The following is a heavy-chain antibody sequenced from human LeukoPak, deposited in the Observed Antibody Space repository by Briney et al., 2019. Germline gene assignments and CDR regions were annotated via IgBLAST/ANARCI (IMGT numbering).Heavy chain of an antibody. V-gene: IGHV4-59*01. Sequence: PSETLYLTCTASGGSISSYYLSWIRQPPGKGLEWIGYIYCSGSTTHNPHIKSRVATSVDASKNQFSLKLSSVTAADTAVYYCAGGYHDFSGYWLSYFDYWGQGTLVTVSS. CDR3: AGGYHDFSGYWLSYFDY. D-gene: IGHD3-22*01. CDR1: GGSISSYY. CDR2: IYCSGST. J-gene: IGHJ4*02.